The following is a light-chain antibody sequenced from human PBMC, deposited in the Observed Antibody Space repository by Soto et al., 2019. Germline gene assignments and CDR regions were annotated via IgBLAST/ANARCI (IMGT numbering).Light chain of an antibody. CDR2: HTS. Sequence: TVLTQSPCTLSLSPGERATLSCRASQSVGGSLAWYQQRPGQAPRLLVYHTSNRATGIPDRFSGSGSGTEFALTISSLQPDDFATYYCQQYDSYSYTFGQGTKVDIK. CDR1: QSVGGS. V-gene: IGKV3-20*01. J-gene: IGKJ2*01. CDR3: QQYDSYSYT.